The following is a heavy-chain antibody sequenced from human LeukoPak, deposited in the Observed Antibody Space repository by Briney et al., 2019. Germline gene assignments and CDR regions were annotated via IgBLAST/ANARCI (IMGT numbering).Heavy chain of an antibody. V-gene: IGHV3-48*03. CDR1: GFTFSSYE. D-gene: IGHD3-10*02. CDR3: AELGITMIGGV. J-gene: IGHJ6*04. Sequence: GGSLRLSCAASGFTFSSYEMNWVRQAPGKGLEWVSYISSSGSTIYYADPVKGRFTISRDNAKNSLYLRMNSLRAEDTAVYYCAELGITMIGGVWGKGTTVTISS. CDR2: ISSSGSTI.